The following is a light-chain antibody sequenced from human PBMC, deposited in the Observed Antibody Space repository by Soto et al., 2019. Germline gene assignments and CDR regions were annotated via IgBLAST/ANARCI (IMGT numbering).Light chain of an antibody. CDR3: QQADSYPLT. CDR1: QDIDTW. CDR2: GAS. V-gene: IGKV1-12*01. J-gene: IGKJ4*01. Sequence: EIQLTQSPSSVSVSVGDRLTITCRASQDIDTWLGWYQQKPGKAPKLLIYGASSLQSGVPLRFKGRGSGTDFTLTITSLQPEDSATYYCQQADSYPLTFGGGTKVEIK.